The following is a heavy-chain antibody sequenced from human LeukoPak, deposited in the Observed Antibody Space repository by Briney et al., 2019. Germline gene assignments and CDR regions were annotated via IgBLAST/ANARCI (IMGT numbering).Heavy chain of an antibody. CDR3: ARVLAYCGGDCDY. CDR1: GGSFSGYY. J-gene: IGHJ4*02. D-gene: IGHD2-21*01. V-gene: IGHV4-34*01. CDR2: INHSGST. Sequence: SETLSLTCAVYGGSFSGYYWSWIRQPPGKGLEWIGEINHSGSTNYNPSLKSRVTISVDTSKNQFSLKLCSVTAADTAVYYCARVLAYCGGDCDYWGQGTLVTVSS.